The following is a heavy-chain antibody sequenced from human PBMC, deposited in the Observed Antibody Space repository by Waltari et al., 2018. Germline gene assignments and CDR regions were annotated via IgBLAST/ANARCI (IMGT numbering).Heavy chain of an antibody. CDR1: GGRVGTYA. CDR2: ILPILNIT. J-gene: IGHJ5*02. Sequence: QVQLVQSGAEVKTPASSVNVSCQVSGGRVGTYAITWVRQAPGQGLEWMGRILPILNITQYSQKFQGRVTLTADTSTRVAYMELNSLTSEDTAVYFCSRGPQAAGNQLDPWGQGTLVTVSS. CDR3: SRGPQAAGNQLDP. V-gene: IGHV1-69*04.